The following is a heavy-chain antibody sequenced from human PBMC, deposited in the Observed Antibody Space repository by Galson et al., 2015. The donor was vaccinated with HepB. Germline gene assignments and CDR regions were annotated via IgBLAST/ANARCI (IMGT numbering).Heavy chain of an antibody. J-gene: IGHJ6*02. D-gene: IGHD1-26*01. CDR1: GFTFSSYG. CDR3: AASGSYLLWDV. V-gene: IGHV3-33*08. CDR2: IWYDGSNK. Sequence: SLRLSCAASGFTFSSYGMHWVRQAPGKGLEWVAVIWYDGSNKYYADSVKGRFTISRDNSKNTLYLQMNSLRAEDTAVYYCAASGSYLLWDVWGQGTTVTVSS.